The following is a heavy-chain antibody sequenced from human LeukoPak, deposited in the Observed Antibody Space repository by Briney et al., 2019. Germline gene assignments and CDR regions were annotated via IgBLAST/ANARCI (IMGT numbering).Heavy chain of an antibody. Sequence: GGSLRLSCAASGFRFSDYWMNWVRQAPGKGLEWVASINQGGSEKHYVDSLRGRFTISRDNAKNSLYLQMSSLRVVDTAVYYCARDGVAAGLYFDSWGQGTLVTVSP. D-gene: IGHD2-15*01. CDR3: ARDGVAAGLYFDS. J-gene: IGHJ4*02. CDR1: GFRFSDYW. CDR2: INQGGSEK. V-gene: IGHV3-7*03.